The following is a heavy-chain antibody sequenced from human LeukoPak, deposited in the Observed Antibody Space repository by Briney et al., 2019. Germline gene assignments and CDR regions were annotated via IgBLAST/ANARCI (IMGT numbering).Heavy chain of an antibody. CDR1: GYSLNSAFY. J-gene: IGHJ5*02. V-gene: IGHV4-38-2*02. CDR2: VFHRGTI. CDR3: VRDGYYGSGSPGWFGT. Sequence: SETLSLTCTVSGYSLNSAFYWGWIRVPPGKGLEWIGSVFHRGTIYYNSSLKSRVNISIDTSKNQFSLKLNSLTAEDTAMYYCVRDGYYGSGSPGWFGTRGPGPLVIVSA. D-gene: IGHD3-10*01.